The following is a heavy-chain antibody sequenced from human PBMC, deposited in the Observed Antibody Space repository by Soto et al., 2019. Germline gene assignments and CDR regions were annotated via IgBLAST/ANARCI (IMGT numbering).Heavy chain of an antibody. J-gene: IGHJ4*02. CDR2: IYHSGST. CDR3: ARANYDSSGYYPSLFDY. V-gene: IGHV4-30-2*01. Sequence: PSETLSLTCAVSGGSISSGGYSWSWIRQPPGKGLEWIGYIYHSGSTYYNPSLKSRVTISVDRSKNQFSLKLSSVTAADTAVYYCARANYDSSGYYPSLFDYWGQGTLVTVSS. D-gene: IGHD3-22*01. CDR1: GGSISSGGYS.